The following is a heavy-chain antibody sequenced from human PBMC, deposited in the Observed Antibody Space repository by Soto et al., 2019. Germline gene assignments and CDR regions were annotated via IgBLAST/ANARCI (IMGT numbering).Heavy chain of an antibody. J-gene: IGHJ4*02. CDR3: ARYSSGWYYY. Sequence: TLSLTCTVSGGSISSYYWSWIRQPPGKGLEWIGYIYYSGSTNYNPSLKSRVTISVDTSKNQFSLKLSSVTAADTAVYYCARYSSGWYYYWGQGTLVTVSS. CDR2: IYYSGST. D-gene: IGHD6-19*01. V-gene: IGHV4-59*01. CDR1: GGSISSYY.